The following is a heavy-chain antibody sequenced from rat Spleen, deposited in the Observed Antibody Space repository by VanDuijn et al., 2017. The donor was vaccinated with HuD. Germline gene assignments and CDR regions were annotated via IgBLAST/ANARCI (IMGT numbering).Heavy chain of an antibody. CDR2: LWRGGST. Sequence: VQLKESGPGLVQPSQTLSLTCTVSGFSLTDYSVHWVRQPPGKGLEWMGVLWRGGSTTYNSTLKSRLSISGDTSKSQLFLKINSLQTEDTAIYYCSRSRGYPGITFDYWGQGVMVTVSS. D-gene: IGHD1-4*01. J-gene: IGHJ2*01. V-gene: IGHV2S63*01. CDR1: GFSLTDYS. CDR3: SRSRGYPGITFDY.